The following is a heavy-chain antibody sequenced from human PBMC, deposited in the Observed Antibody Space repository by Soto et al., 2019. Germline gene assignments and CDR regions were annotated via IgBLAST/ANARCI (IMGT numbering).Heavy chain of an antibody. CDR1: GFTFSSYA. CDR3: ARDRWIQLWSTYYYYGMDV. CDR2: ISYDGSNK. D-gene: IGHD5-18*01. Sequence: GGSLRLSCAASGFTFSSYAMHWVRQAPGKGLEWVAVISYDGSNKYYADSVKGRFTISRDNSKNMLYLQMNSLRAEDTAVYYCARDRWIQLWSTYYYYGMDVWGQGTTVTVSS. J-gene: IGHJ6*02. V-gene: IGHV3-30-3*01.